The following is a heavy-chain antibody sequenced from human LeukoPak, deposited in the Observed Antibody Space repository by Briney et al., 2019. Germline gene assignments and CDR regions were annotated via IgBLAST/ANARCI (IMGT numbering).Heavy chain of an antibody. Sequence: SETLSLTCTVSGXSVSSGSDYWSWIRQPPGKGLEWIGYIHYSGSTSHNPALKSRVTISVDTSKNQFSLKLSSVTAADTALYYCARGDYGDYGDYWGQGTLVTVSS. V-gene: IGHV4-61*01. CDR3: ARGDYGDYGDY. CDR1: GXSVSSGSDY. D-gene: IGHD4-17*01. J-gene: IGHJ4*02. CDR2: IHYSGST.